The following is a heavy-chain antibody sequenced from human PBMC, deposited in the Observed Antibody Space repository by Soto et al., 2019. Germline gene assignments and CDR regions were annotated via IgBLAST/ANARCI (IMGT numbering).Heavy chain of an antibody. Sequence: QVQLQESGPGLVKPSGTLSLTCAVSGCSISTSNWWSWVRQPPGKGLEWIGEVYHSGSTNYNPSFKSRVAMSVDKSKNKFSLQFNSVTAADTALYYCARTSTSGNRFDYWGQGSLVTVSS. CDR3: ARTSTSGNRFDY. CDR2: VYHSGST. D-gene: IGHD1-1*01. J-gene: IGHJ4*02. V-gene: IGHV4-4*02. CDR1: GCSISTSNW.